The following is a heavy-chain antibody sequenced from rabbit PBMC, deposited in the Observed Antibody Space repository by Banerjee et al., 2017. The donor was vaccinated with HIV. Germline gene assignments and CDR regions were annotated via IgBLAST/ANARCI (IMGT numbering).Heavy chain of an antibody. CDR3: ARGIPYGYSGDTYPPYAMDL. V-gene: IGHV1S45*01. D-gene: IGHD6-1*01. Sequence: QEQLVESGGGLVKPTGSLKLSCTASGFSFSNKAVMCWVRQAPGKGLEWIACIYGGSSGSTYYASWAKGRFTISETSSTTVTLQMTSLTTADTATYFCARGIPYGYSGDTYPPYAMDLWGPGTLVTVS. CDR1: GFSFSNKAV. CDR2: IYGGSSGST. J-gene: IGHJ6*01.